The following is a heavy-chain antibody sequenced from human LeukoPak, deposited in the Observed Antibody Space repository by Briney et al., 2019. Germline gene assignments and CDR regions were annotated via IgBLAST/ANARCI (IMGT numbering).Heavy chain of an antibody. CDR2: INPNSGGT. V-gene: IGHV1-2*04. Sequence: VASVNVSCTASGYTFTGYYMHWVRQAPGQGLEWMGWINPNSGGTNYAQKFQGWVTMTRDTSISTAYMELSRLRSDGTAVYYCARDRCSGGSCYSFDYWGQGTLVTVSS. D-gene: IGHD2-15*01. J-gene: IGHJ4*02. CDR3: ARDRCSGGSCYSFDY. CDR1: GYTFTGYY.